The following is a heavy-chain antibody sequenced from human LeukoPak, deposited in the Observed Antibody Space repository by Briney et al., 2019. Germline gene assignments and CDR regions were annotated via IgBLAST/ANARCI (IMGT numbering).Heavy chain of an antibody. CDR3: ARSGYYDSSGYYYVDAFDI. V-gene: IGHV1-69*06. D-gene: IGHD3-22*01. Sequence: ASVKVSCKASGGTFSSYAISWVRQAPGQGLEWMGGIIPIFGTANYAQKFQGRVTITADKSTSTAYMELSSLRSEDTAVYYCARSGYYDSSGYYYVDAFDIWGQRTMVTVSS. CDR2: IIPIFGTA. CDR1: GGTFSSYA. J-gene: IGHJ3*02.